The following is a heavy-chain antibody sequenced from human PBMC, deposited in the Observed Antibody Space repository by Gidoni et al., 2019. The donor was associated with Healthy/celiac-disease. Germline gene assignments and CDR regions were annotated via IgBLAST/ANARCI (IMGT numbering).Heavy chain of an antibody. V-gene: IGHV4-34*01. CDR3: ASPLLAKPGV. D-gene: IGHD3-10*01. Sequence: QVQLQQWGAGLLKPSETLSLTCAVYGGSFSGYYWSWIRQPPGKGLEWIGEINHSGSTNYNPSLKSRVTISVDTSKNQFSLKLSSVTAADTAVYYCASPLLAKPGVWGKGTTVTVSS. J-gene: IGHJ6*04. CDR1: GGSFSGYY. CDR2: INHSGST.